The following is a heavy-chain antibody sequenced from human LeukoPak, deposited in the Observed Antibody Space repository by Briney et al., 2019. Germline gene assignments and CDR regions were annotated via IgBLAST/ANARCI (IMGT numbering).Heavy chain of an antibody. V-gene: IGHV3-53*01. J-gene: IGHJ4*02. CDR2: TYSGGST. CDR1: GSTVSSNY. Sequence: SGGSLRLSCAASGSTVSSNYMSWVRQAPGKGLEWVSVTYSGGSTYYADSVKGRFTISRDNSKHTLYLQMNSLRVEDTAVYYCARDRLYSSSSEDYWGQGTLVTVSS. CDR3: ARDRLYSSSSEDY. D-gene: IGHD6-6*01.